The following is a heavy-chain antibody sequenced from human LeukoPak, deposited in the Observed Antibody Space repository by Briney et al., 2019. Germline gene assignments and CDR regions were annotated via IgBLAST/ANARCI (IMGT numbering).Heavy chain of an antibody. CDR3: SRAADGTIPRSLDY. CDR1: GFTFSSYA. D-gene: IGHD2-21*01. V-gene: IGHV3-23*01. CDR2: ISGSGGST. J-gene: IGHJ4*02. Sequence: GGSLRLSCAASGFTFSSYAMSWVRQAPGKGLEWVSAISGSGGSTYYADSVKGRFTISRDSSRNTLFLQMNSLRAEDTAVYYCSRAADGTIPRSLDYWGQGTLVTVSS.